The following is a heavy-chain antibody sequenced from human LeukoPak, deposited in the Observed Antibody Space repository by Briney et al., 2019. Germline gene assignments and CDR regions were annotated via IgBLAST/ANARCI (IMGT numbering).Heavy chain of an antibody. CDR3: ARGAEMATGHFDY. V-gene: IGHV6-1*01. CDR1: GDSVSRNSVA. J-gene: IGHJ4*02. Sequence: SQTLSLTCAISGDSVSRNSVAWNWIRLSPSRGLEWLGRTYYRSKWDSDYAESVKSRISINPNTSKNEFSLQVNSVTPEDTGVYYCARGAEMATGHFDYWGQGTLVTVSS. CDR2: TYYRSKWDS. D-gene: IGHD5-24*01.